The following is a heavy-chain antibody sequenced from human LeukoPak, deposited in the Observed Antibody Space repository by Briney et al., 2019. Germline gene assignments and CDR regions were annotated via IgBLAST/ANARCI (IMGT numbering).Heavy chain of an antibody. J-gene: IGHJ4*02. CDR1: GYNFASYW. D-gene: IGHD3-22*01. V-gene: IGHV5-51*01. CDR2: IYPADSDT. CDR3: ARRYYYDSSGYYWAFDY. Sequence: KVSCKGSGYNFASYWIGWVRQMPGKGLEWMGIIYPADSDTRYSPSFQGQVTISADKSISTAYLQWSSLKASDTAMYYCARRYYYDSSGYYWAFDYWGQGTLVTVSS.